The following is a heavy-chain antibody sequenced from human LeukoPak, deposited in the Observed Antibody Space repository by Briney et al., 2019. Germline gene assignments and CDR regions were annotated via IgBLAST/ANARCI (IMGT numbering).Heavy chain of an antibody. CDR3: ARDSVVAATLSH. V-gene: IGHV3-30-3*01. J-gene: IGHJ4*02. D-gene: IGHD2-15*01. CDR1: GFTFSSYA. Sequence: PGGSLRLSCAASGFTFSSYAMHWVRQAPGKGLEWVAVISYDGSNKYYADSVNGRFTISRDNSKNTLYLQMNSLRAEDTAVYYCARDSVVAATLSHWGQGTLVTVSS. CDR2: ISYDGSNK.